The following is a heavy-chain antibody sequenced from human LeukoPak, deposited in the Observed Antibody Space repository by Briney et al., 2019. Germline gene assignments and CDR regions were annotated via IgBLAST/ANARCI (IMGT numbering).Heavy chain of an antibody. CDR2: IYTSGST. V-gene: IGHV4-4*07. J-gene: IGHJ4*02. CDR1: GGSISSYY. Sequence: SETLSLTCTVSGGSISSYYWSWIQQPAGKGLEWIGRIYTSGSTNYNPSLKSRVTMSVDTSKNQFSLKLSSVTAADTAVYYCARDVRSGWYAYFDYWGQGTLVTVSS. D-gene: IGHD6-19*01. CDR3: ARDVRSGWYAYFDY.